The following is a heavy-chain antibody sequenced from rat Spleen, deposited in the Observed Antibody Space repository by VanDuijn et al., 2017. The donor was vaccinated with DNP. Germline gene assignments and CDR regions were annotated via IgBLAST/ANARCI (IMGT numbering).Heavy chain of an antibody. CDR3: ARQNYRTYYFDY. J-gene: IGHJ2*01. D-gene: IGHD1-4*01. V-gene: IGHV5-29*01. CDR2: MWNSGSST. Sequence: EVQLVESGGGLVQPGRSLKLSCVASEFTFSKYGMAWVRQPPGKGLEWMGLMWNSGSSTNYRDSVKGRFTISRDNARSTLYLQMDSLRSEDTATYYCARQNYRTYYFDYWGQGVVVTVSS. CDR1: EFTFSKYG.